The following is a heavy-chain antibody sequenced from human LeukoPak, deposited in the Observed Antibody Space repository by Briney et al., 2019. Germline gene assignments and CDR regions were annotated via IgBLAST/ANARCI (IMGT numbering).Heavy chain of an antibody. CDR1: GYSFTSYW. V-gene: IGHV5-51*01. D-gene: IGHD1-26*01. CDR3: AQLQGGGGSYSYVEY. J-gene: IGHJ4*02. CDR2: IYPGDSDT. Sequence: GEYLKTSCNGSGYSFTSYWIGWVRQMPGKGLEWMGIIYPGDSDTRYIPSFQGQVTISADKSINTAYLQWTSLKVSDSAMYYCAQLQGGGGSYSYVEYWGQGTLVTVSS.